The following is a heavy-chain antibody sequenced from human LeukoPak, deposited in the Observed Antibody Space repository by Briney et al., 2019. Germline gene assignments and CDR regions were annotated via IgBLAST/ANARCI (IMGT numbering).Heavy chain of an antibody. CDR2: INPNSGGT. V-gene: IGHV1-2*02. D-gene: IGHD5-24*01. Sequence: ASVKVSCKASGYTFTGYYIHWVRQAPGQGLEWMGWINPNSGGTNYAQRFQGRVTMTRDTSISTAYIELSRLTSDDTAVYYCARVRDGYNDAYDIWGQGTMVTVSS. CDR1: GYTFTGYY. J-gene: IGHJ3*02. CDR3: ARVRDGYNDAYDI.